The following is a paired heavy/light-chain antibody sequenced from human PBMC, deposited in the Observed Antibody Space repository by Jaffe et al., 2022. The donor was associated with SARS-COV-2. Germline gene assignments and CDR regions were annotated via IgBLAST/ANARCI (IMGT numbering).Heavy chain of an antibody. V-gene: IGHV4-31*03. Sequence: QVQLQESGPGLVKPSQTLSLTCTVSGGSISSGGYYWSWIRQHPGKGLEWIGYIYYSGSTYYNPSLKSRVTISVDTSKNQFSLKLSSVTAADTAVYYCARVNLLLWFGELSAGGSFDYWGQGTLVTVSS. CDR3: ARVNLLLWFGELSAGGSFDY. J-gene: IGHJ4*02. D-gene: IGHD3-10*01. CDR2: IYYSGST. CDR1: GGSISSGGYY.
Light chain of an antibody. CDR2: LGS. J-gene: IGKJ3*01. V-gene: IGKV2-28*01. Sequence: DIVMTQSPLSLPVTPGEPASISCRSSQSLLHSNGYNYLDWYLQKPGQSPQLLIYLGSNRASGVPDRFSGSGSGTDFTLKISRVEAEDVGVYYCMQALQTFTFGPGTKVDIK. CDR3: MQALQTFT. CDR1: QSLLHSNGYNY.